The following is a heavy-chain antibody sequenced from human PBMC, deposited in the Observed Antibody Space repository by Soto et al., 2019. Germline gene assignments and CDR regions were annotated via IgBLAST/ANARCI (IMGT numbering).Heavy chain of an antibody. V-gene: IGHV3-15*01. CDR1: GFTFSNAW. CDR2: IKSKTDGGTT. D-gene: IGHD1-20*01. J-gene: IGHJ3*02. CDR3: TSEARYNWNRHAFDI. Sequence: EVQLVESGGGLVKPGGSLRLSCAASGFTFSNAWMSWVRQAPGKGLEWVGRIKSKTDGGTTDYAAPVKGRFTISRDYSKTTLYRQMNSLKTEYTAVYYCTSEARYNWNRHAFDIWGQGTMVTVSS.